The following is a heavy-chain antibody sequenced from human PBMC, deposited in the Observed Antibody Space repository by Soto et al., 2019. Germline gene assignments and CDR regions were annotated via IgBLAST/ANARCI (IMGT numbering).Heavy chain of an antibody. CDR1: AFPFSNAW. V-gene: IGHV3-15*07. Sequence: WGSLRLSCSASAFPFSNAWINWVRQAPGKVLEWVGRIKSKTDGGTTDYAAPVKGRFTISRDDSKNTLYPQMNCLKTEDTAVYYCTTVIAARPVNDYYYYYGMDVWGQGTTVTVSS. J-gene: IGHJ6*02. D-gene: IGHD6-6*01. CDR3: TTVIAARPVNDYYYYYGMDV. CDR2: IKSKTDGGTT.